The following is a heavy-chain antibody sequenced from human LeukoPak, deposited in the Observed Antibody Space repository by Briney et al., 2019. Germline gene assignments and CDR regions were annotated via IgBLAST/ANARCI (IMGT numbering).Heavy chain of an antibody. CDR1: GYTFTSYG. CDR3: ARVGGITGTTLGEEFGY. Sequence: ASVKVSCKASGYTFTSYGISWVRQAPGQGLEWMGWISAYNGNTNYAQKLQGRVTMTTDTSTSTAFMELRSLRSDDTAVYYCARVGGITGTTLGEEFGYWGQGTLVTVSS. J-gene: IGHJ4*02. D-gene: IGHD1-7*01. V-gene: IGHV1-18*01. CDR2: ISAYNGNT.